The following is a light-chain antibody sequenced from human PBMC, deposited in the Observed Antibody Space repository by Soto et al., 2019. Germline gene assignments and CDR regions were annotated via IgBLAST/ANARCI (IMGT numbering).Light chain of an antibody. J-gene: IGLJ1*01. V-gene: IGLV1-44*01. CDR3: ATWHDSFYV. Sequence: QPVLTQPPSASGSPGQRVIVSCSGSTSDIGTNAVNWFQHLPGTAPKLVIYTNNQRPSGVPDRFSGSKSGTSASLAISGLQSEDEADYYCATWHDSFYVFGTGTKLTVL. CDR1: TSDIGTNA. CDR2: TNN.